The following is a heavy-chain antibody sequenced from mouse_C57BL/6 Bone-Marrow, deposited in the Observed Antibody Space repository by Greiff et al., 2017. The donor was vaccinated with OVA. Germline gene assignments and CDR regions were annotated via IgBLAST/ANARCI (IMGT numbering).Heavy chain of an antibody. CDR1: GYTFTSYW. CDR3: ASDSRFAY. J-gene: IGHJ3*01. V-gene: IGHV1-69*01. D-gene: IGHD2-4*01. Sequence: VQLQQPGAELVMPGASVKLSCKASGYTFTSYWMHWVKQRPGQGLEWIGEIDPSDSYTNYNQKFKGKSTLTVDKSSSTAYMQLSSLTSEDSAVYYCASDSRFAYWGQGTLVTVSA. CDR2: IDPSDSYT.